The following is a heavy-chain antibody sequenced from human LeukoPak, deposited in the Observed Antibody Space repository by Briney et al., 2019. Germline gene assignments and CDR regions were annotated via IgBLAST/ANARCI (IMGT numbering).Heavy chain of an antibody. CDR2: ISYDGSHK. CDR1: GFTFSRYA. V-gene: IGHV3-30*04. Sequence: PGGSLTLSCAASGFTFSRYAMHWVRQAPGKGLEWVTVISYDGSHKYYADSVKGRFTISRDNSKNTLYLHMNSLKTEDTAVYYCARARRITAADNYYFDYWGQGTLVTVSS. CDR3: ARARRITAADNYYFDY. D-gene: IGHD6-13*01. J-gene: IGHJ4*02.